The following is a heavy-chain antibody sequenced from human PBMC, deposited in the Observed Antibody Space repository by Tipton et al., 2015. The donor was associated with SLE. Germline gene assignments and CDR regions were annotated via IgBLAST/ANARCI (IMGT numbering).Heavy chain of an antibody. V-gene: IGHV4-39*07. CDR3: AGVVAVTAEGYFDY. CDR1: GGFISSHC. Sequence: TLSLTCTVSGGFISSHCWGGIRQPPGQGRERIGSVFYSGRTYSPASLPSRLTTSVDTSKNRYSLKLSSVTAADTAGDYCAGVVAVTAEGYFDYWGQGTLVTVSS. D-gene: IGHD6-19*01. CDR2: VFYSGRT. J-gene: IGHJ4*02.